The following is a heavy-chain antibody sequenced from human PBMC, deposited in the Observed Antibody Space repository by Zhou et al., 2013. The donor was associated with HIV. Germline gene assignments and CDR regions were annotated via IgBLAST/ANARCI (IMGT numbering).Heavy chain of an antibody. CDR1: GYTFTSYD. J-gene: IGHJ3*02. V-gene: IGHV1-8*01. CDR3: ARGMATTNAFDI. Sequence: QVQLVQSGAEVKKPGASVKVSCKASGYTFTSYDIIWVRQATGQGLEWMGWLNPNSGHTGYAQKFQGRVTITGDTSINTAYMELSSLRSDDTAMYYCARGMATTNAFDIWGQGTMVTVSS. D-gene: IGHD5-12*01. CDR2: LNPNSGHT.